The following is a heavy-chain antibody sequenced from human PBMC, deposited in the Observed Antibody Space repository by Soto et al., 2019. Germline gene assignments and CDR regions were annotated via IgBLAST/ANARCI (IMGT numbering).Heavy chain of an antibody. Sequence: EVQLLESGGGLVQPGGSLRLSCAASGFTFSSYAMSWVRQAPGKGLEWVSAISGSGGSTYYADSVKGRFTISRDNSKSALYLQMTSLRAEDTAVYYCAKEIRQGLVLGCFDYWGQGTLVIVSS. CDR1: GFTFSSYA. CDR3: AKEIRQGLVLGCFDY. J-gene: IGHJ4*02. V-gene: IGHV3-23*01. D-gene: IGHD6-19*01. CDR2: ISGSGGST.